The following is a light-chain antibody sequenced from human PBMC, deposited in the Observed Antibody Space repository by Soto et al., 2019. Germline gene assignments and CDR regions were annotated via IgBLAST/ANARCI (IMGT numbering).Light chain of an antibody. CDR2: GAS. CDR1: QSVSSSY. V-gene: IGKV3-20*01. Sequence: EIVLTQSPGTLSLSPGERATLSCRASQSVSSSYLAWYQQKPGQAPRLLIYGASGRAPGIPDRFSGSGSGTDFTLTISRLEPEDFAVYYCHQYGSSPLFTFGPGTKVDIK. J-gene: IGKJ3*01. CDR3: HQYGSSPLFT.